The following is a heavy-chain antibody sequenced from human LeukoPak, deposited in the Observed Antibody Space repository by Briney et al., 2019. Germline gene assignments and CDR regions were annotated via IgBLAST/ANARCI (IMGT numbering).Heavy chain of an antibody. CDR1: GGSISSGGYY. Sequence: SETLSLTCTVSGGSISSGGYYWSWIRQPPGKGLEWIGYIYHSGSTYYNPSLKSRVTISVDRSKNQFSLKLSSVTAADTAVYYCARGMVYCSGGSCYVYFDYWGQGTLVTVSS. V-gene: IGHV4-30-2*01. CDR3: ARGMVYCSGGSCYVYFDY. J-gene: IGHJ4*02. CDR2: IYHSGST. D-gene: IGHD2-15*01.